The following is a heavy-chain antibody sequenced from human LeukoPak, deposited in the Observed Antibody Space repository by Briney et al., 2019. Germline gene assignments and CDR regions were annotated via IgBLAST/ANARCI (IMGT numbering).Heavy chain of an antibody. CDR2: IYYSGST. J-gene: IGHJ4*02. V-gene: IGHV4-39*01. CDR3: ARLGSGWYVIDY. D-gene: IGHD6-19*01. CDR1: GGSISSSIYY. Sequence: SETLSLTCTVSGGSISSSIYYWGWIRQPPGTGLEWIGSIYYSGSTYYNPSLKSRVTISVDTSKNQFSLKLSSVTAADTAVYYCARLGSGWYVIDYWGQGTLVTVSS.